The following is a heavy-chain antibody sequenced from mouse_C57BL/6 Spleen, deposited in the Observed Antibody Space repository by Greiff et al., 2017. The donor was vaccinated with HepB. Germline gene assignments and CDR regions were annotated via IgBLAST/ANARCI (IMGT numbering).Heavy chain of an antibody. D-gene: IGHD1-1*01. V-gene: IGHV1-82*01. CDR3: ARWGFITTVVATGYFDV. CDR2: IYPGDGDT. Sequence: QVQLQQSGPELVKPGASVKISCKASGYAFSSSWMNWVKQRPGKGLEWIGRIYPGDGDTNYNGKFKGKATLTADKSSSTAYMQLSSLTSEDSAVYFCARWGFITTVVATGYFDVWGTGTTVTVSS. J-gene: IGHJ1*03. CDR1: GYAFSSSW.